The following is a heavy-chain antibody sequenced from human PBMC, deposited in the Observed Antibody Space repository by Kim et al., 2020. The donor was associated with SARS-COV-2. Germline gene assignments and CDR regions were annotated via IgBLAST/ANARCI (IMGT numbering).Heavy chain of an antibody. J-gene: IGHJ5*02. CDR3: ARHGIDYYDILTGYYKGEPSLYNWFDP. CDR2: IYPGDSDT. V-gene: IGHV5-51*01. D-gene: IGHD3-9*01. Sequence: GESLKISCKGSGYSFTSYWIGWVRQMPGKGLEWMGIIYPGDSDTRYSPSFQGQVTISADKSISTAYLQWSSLKASDTAMYYCARHGIDYYDILTGYYKGEPSLYNWFDPWGQGTLVTVSS. CDR1: GYSFTSYW.